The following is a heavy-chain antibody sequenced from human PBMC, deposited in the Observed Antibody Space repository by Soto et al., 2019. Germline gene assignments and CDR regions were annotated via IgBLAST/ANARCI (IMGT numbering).Heavy chain of an antibody. V-gene: IGHV3-30*18. D-gene: IGHD5-18*01. Sequence: GGSLRLSCAASGFTFSSYGMHWVRQAPGKGLEWVAVISYDGSNKYYADSVKGRFTISRDNSKNTLYLQMNSLRAEDTAVYYCANIDTGFMRYMDTAMVAPYGMDVWGQGTTVTVSS. CDR1: GFTFSSYG. J-gene: IGHJ6*02. CDR3: ANIDTGFMRYMDTAMVAPYGMDV. CDR2: ISYDGSNK.